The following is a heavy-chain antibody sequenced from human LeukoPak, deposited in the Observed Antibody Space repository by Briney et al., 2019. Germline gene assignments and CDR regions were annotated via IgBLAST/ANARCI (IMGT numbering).Heavy chain of an antibody. CDR1: GYTFSNYA. V-gene: IGHV3-23*01. CDR3: AKLSLSGRSQSADY. CDR2: ISAGGGST. D-gene: IGHD3-10*01. J-gene: IGHJ4*02. Sequence: GGSLRLSCAASGYTFSNYAMSWVRQAPGKGLEWVSAISAGGGSTYYADSVKGRFTISRDNSRNTLYLQMNSLGVEDTAVYYCAKLSLSGRSQSADYWGQGTLVTVSS.